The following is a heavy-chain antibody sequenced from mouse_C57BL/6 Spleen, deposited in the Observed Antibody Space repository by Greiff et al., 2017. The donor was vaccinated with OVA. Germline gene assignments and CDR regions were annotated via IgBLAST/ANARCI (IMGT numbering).Heavy chain of an antibody. CDR3: ARDLTDYAMDY. V-gene: IGHV1-69*01. Sequence: QVHVKQPGAELVMPGASVKLSCKASGYTFTSYWMHWVKQRPGQGLEWIGEIDPSDSYTNYNQKFKGKSTLTVDKSSSTAYMQLSSLTSEDSAVYYCARDLTDYAMDYWGQGTSVTVSS. J-gene: IGHJ4*01. CDR2: IDPSDSYT. CDR1: GYTFTSYW. D-gene: IGHD1-1*01.